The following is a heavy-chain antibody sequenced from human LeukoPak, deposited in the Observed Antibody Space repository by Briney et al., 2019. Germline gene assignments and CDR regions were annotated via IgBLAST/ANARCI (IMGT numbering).Heavy chain of an antibody. CDR1: GFTCSSYA. J-gene: IGHJ3*02. Sequence: GGSLRLSCAASGFTCSSYAMSWVRQAPGKGLEWVSAMSGSGGSTYYADSVKGRFTISRDNAKNSLYLQMNSLRAEDTAVYYCARELERYYDSSGHSGDAFDIWGQGTMVTVSS. CDR3: ARELERYYDSSGHSGDAFDI. CDR2: MSGSGGST. V-gene: IGHV3-23*01. D-gene: IGHD3-22*01.